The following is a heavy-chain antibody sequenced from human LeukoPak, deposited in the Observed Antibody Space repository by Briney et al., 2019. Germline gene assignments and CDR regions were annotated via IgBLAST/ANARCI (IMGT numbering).Heavy chain of an antibody. J-gene: IGHJ5*02. CDR1: GFAFSSYA. CDR3: TRHRYGDYQTRQYNWFDP. CDR2: SYYSGST. D-gene: IGHD4-17*01. V-gene: IGHV4-39*01. Sequence: GSLRLSCAASGFAFSSYAMSWVRQAPGKGLEWVGSSYYSGSTYYNPSLKSRVTISVDTSKNQFSLKLSSVTAADTAVYYCTRHRYGDYQTRQYNWFDPWGQGTLVTVSS.